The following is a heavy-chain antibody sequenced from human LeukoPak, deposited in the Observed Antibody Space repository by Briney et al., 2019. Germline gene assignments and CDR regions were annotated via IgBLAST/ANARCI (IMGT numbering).Heavy chain of an antibody. J-gene: IGHJ4*02. V-gene: IGHV1-2*02. CDR3: ARGGNYYDSSGYYADY. D-gene: IGHD3-22*01. Sequence: ASVKVSCKASGYTFTGYYMHWVRQVPGQGLEWMGWINPNSGGTNYAQKFQGRVTMTRDMSTSTVYMELSSLRSEDTAVYYCARGGNYYDSSGYYADYWGQGTLVTVSS. CDR1: GYTFTGYY. CDR2: INPNSGGT.